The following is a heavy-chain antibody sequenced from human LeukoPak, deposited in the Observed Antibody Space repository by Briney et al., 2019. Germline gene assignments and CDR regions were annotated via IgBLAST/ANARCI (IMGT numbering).Heavy chain of an antibody. CDR2: IYSSGSN. V-gene: IGHV4-4*07. Sequence: SETLSLTCTVSGGSISGYFWTWIRQPAGKGLEWIGRIYSSGSNNYNPSLKSRVTMSLDTSKNHFSLNLTSVTAADTAVYYCARIHYDFWSGLSSKFDYWGQGTLVTVSS. D-gene: IGHD3-3*01. J-gene: IGHJ4*02. CDR3: ARIHYDFWSGLSSKFDY. CDR1: GGSISGYF.